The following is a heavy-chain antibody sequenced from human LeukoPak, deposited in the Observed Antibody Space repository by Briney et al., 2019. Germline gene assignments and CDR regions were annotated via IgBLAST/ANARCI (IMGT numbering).Heavy chain of an antibody. CDR2: YNPNSGDT. D-gene: IGHD6-25*01. Sequence: ASVKVSCKASGYIFTGQFIHWVRQAPGQGLEWMAMYNPNSGDTTFSQRFQDRVTMTRDTSVNTAFMELSRMTSDDTAVYYCARGGPRGNGFDYWGQGTPVSVSS. J-gene: IGHJ4*02. V-gene: IGHV1-2*02. CDR1: GYIFTGQF. CDR3: ARGGPRGNGFDY.